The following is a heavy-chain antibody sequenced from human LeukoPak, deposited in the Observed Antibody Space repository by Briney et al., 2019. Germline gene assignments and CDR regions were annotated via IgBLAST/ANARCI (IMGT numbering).Heavy chain of an antibody. V-gene: IGHV3-7*03. Sequence: GGSLRLSCAASGFTFNSYWMTWVRQAPGKGLEWVANIKQDGSVKYYVDSVKGRFTISRDNAKNSLYLQMNSLRAEDTAVYYCVRAIGAAGSYWGQGTLVTVSS. CDR1: GFTFNSYW. D-gene: IGHD6-13*01. CDR2: IKQDGSVK. J-gene: IGHJ4*02. CDR3: VRAIGAAGSY.